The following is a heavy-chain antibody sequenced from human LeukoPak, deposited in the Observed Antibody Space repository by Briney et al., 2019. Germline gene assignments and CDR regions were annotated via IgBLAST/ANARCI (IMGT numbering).Heavy chain of an antibody. D-gene: IGHD4/OR15-4a*01. CDR1: GYSFTSYW. CDR3: AKSNGKGWFDP. CDR2: IYPAYSDA. V-gene: IGHV5-51*01. Sequence: GESLKISCKGSGYSFTSYWIGWVRQMPGKGLEWMGIIYPAYSDARYSPSFQGQVTISADKSINTAYLQWSSLKASDTAMYYCAKSNGKGWFDPWGQGTLVTVSS. J-gene: IGHJ5*02.